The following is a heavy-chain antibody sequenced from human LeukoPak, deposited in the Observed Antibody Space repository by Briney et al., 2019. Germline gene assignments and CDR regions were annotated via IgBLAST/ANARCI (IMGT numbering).Heavy chain of an antibody. V-gene: IGHV4-4*02. Sequence: KPSGTLSLTCAVSGAFITNSHWWSWARQPPGKGLEWIGEIYHSGTTNYNPSLKSRVTMSVDKSKNQFSLTLSSVTAADTAVYYCATYFYGEYGSYYFDYWGQGTLVTVSS. CDR1: GAFITNSHW. CDR3: ATYFYGEYGSYYFDY. D-gene: IGHD4-17*01. J-gene: IGHJ4*02. CDR2: IYHSGTT.